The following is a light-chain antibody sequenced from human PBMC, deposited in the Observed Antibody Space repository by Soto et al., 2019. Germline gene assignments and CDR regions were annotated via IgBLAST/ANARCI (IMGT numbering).Light chain of an antibody. J-gene: IGKJ1*01. CDR2: RAS. V-gene: IGKV1-39*01. CDR1: QSISSY. CDR3: RQSYSSPPWT. Sequence: DIQMTQSPSSLSASVGDRVTISCRASQSISSYLNWYQQKPGTAPRLLIYRASSVKSGVPPRFSGSGSGRDFTLTISSLRPEDIATYFCRQSYSSPPWTFGRGTKVEVK.